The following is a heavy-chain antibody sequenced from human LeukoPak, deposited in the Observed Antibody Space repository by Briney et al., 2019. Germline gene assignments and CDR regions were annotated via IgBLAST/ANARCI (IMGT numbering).Heavy chain of an antibody. CDR2: IYYSGST. D-gene: IGHD5-12*01. J-gene: IGHJ1*01. V-gene: IGHV4-59*01. Sequence: SETLSLTCTVSGGSISSYYWSWIRQPPAKGLDWIGYIYYSGSTNYNPSLKSRVTISVDTSKNQFSLKLSSVTAADTAVYYCASRGSGYRYFQHWGQGTLVTVSS. CDR3: ASRGSGYRYFQH. CDR1: GGSISSYY.